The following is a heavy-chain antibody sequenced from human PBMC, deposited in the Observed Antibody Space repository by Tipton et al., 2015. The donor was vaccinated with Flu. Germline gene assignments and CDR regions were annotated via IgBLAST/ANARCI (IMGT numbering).Heavy chain of an antibody. CDR3: ARDGGQYGDGGH. CDR2: MNTRDETT. J-gene: IGHJ4*02. CDR1: GYTFTSNH. V-gene: IGHV1-46*04. D-gene: IGHD4-17*01. Sequence: QLVQSGAEVKKPGASVKVSCKTSGYTFTSNHMHWVRQDPGQGLEWMGIMNTRDETTTYAQRLQGRVSMTSDTYTSKVYMELGSLRSDDTAVYYCARDGGQYGDGGHWGQGTLVTVSS.